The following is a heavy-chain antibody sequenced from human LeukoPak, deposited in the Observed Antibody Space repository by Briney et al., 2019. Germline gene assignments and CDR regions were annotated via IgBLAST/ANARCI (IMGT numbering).Heavy chain of an antibody. V-gene: IGHV3-23*01. D-gene: IGHD4-23*01. J-gene: IGHJ4*02. CDR2: ISGSGGST. CDR1: GFTFSSYA. CDR3: AKDERPYYGGISGARFGY. Sequence: PGGSLRLSCAASGFTFSSYAMSWVRQAPGKGLEWVSAISGSGGSTYYADSVKGRFTISRDNSKNTLYLQMNSLRAEDTAVYYCAKDERPYYGGISGARFGYWGQGTLVTVSS.